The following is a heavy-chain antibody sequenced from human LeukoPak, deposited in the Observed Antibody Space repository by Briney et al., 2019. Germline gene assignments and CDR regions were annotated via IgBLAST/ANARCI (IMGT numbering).Heavy chain of an antibody. V-gene: IGHV4-61*01. J-gene: IGHJ6*02. CDR1: GGSVSSGSYY. D-gene: IGHD3-3*01. Sequence: SETLSLTCTVSGGSVSSGSYYWSWIRQPPGKGLEWIGYIYYSGSTNYNPSLKSRVTISVDTSKNQFSLKLSSVTAEDTAVYYCAKEAGDLEWTPLYYYYGMDVWGQGTTVTVSS. CDR2: IYYSGST. CDR3: AKEAGDLEWTPLYYYYGMDV.